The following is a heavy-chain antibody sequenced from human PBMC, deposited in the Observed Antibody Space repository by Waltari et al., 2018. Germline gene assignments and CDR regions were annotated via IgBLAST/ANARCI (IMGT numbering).Heavy chain of an antibody. V-gene: IGHV3-15*07. CDR2: IKSKTDGGTT. CDR3: TTWAIVVPQAEDWFDP. D-gene: IGHD2-15*01. Sequence: EVQLVESGGGLVKPGGSLRLSCAASGFTFSNAWLNWVRQAPGKGLEWVGRIKSKTDGGTTDYAAPVKGRFTISRDDSKNTLYLQMNSLKTEDTAVYYCTTWAIVVPQAEDWFDPWGQGTLVTVSS. CDR1: GFTFSNAW. J-gene: IGHJ5*02.